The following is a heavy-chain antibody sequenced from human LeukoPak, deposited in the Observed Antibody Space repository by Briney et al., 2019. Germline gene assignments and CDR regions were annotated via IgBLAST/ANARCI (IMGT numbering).Heavy chain of an antibody. V-gene: IGHV1-69*04. CDR3: ARGVAAAGNSY. J-gene: IGHJ4*02. CDR1: GGTFSSYA. CDR2: IIPILGIA. D-gene: IGHD6-13*01. Sequence: SVTVSCKASGGTFSSYAISWVRQAPGQGLEWMGRIIPILGIANYAQKFQGRVTITADKSTSTAYMELSSLRSEDTAVYYCARGVAAAGNSYWGQGTLVTVSS.